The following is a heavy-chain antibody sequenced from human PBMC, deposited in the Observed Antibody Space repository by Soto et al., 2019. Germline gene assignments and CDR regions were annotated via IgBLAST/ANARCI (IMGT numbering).Heavy chain of an antibody. J-gene: IGHJ6*02. CDR1: GFTFSSYA. V-gene: IGHV3-30-3*01. D-gene: IGHD6-13*01. Sequence: QVQLVESGGGVVQPGRSLRLSCAASGFTFSSYAMYWVRQAPGKGLEWVAVISYDGSNKYYADSVKGRFTISRDNSKNXLXXQMNSLRAEDTAVYYCARDLGAYSSSGRYYYGMDVWGQGTTVTVSS. CDR3: ARDLGAYSSSGRYYYGMDV. CDR2: ISYDGSNK.